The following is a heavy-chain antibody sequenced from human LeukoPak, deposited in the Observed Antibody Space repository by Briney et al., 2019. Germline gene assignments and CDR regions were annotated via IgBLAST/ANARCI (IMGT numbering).Heavy chain of an antibody. D-gene: IGHD1-26*01. J-gene: IGHJ4*02. CDR2: IYYRGST. CDR3: ATSSGNYYY. V-gene: IGHV4-59*08. CDR1: GGSISSYY. Sequence: SETLSLTCTVSGGSISSYYWSWIRQPPGKGLEWIGYIYYRGSTNYNPSLKSRVTISVDTSKNQFPLKLASVTAADTAVYYCATSSGNYYYWGQGTLVTVSS.